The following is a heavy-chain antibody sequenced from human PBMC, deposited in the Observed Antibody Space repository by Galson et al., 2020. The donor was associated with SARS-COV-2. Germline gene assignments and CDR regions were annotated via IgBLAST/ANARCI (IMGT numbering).Heavy chain of an antibody. V-gene: IGHV3-23*01. Sequence: TGGSLRLSCAASGFTFSDYAMTWVRQAPGKGLEWVSTISSSGSHTYYTDSVKGRFTISRDNSKTTLYLQMNSLRAEDTAVYYCSKGRETTVPRTRLFDYWGQGSLVTVSS. CDR3: SKGRETTVPRTRLFDY. D-gene: IGHD1-1*01. CDR1: GFTFSDYA. J-gene: IGHJ4*02. CDR2: ISSSGSHT.